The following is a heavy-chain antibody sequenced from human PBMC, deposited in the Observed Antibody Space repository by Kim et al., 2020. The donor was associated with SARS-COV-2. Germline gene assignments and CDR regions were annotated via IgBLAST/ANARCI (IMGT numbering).Heavy chain of an antibody. CDR3: ARGSPHDYGDYGVWYFDL. D-gene: IGHD4-17*01. Sequence: KGRFTISRENAKNSLYLQMNSLRAGDTAVYYCARGSPHDYGDYGVWYFDLWGRGTLVTVSS. J-gene: IGHJ2*01. V-gene: IGHV3-13*01.